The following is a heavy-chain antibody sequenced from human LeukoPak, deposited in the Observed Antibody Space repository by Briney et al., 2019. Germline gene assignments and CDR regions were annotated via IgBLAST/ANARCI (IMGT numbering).Heavy chain of an antibody. CDR3: AKARDGYNDY. J-gene: IGHJ4*02. V-gene: IGHV3-30*18. Sequence: PGGSLRLSCAASGFTLNNYGMHWVRQAPGKGLEWVAVISYDGRNKHYPDSVKGRFTISRDISTDTLWLQMDSLRTEDTAVYYCAKARDGYNDYWGQGTLVTVSS. D-gene: IGHD5-24*01. CDR2: ISYDGRNK. CDR1: GFTLNNYG.